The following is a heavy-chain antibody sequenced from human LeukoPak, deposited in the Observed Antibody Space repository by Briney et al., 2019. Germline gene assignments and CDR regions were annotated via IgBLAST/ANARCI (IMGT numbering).Heavy chain of an antibody. CDR3: ASRPIAAGRRYFDY. Sequence: PSETLSLTCAVYGGSFSGYYWSWIRQPPGKGLEWIGEINHSGSTNYNPSLKSRVTISVDTPKNQFSLKLSSVTAADTAVYYCASRPIAAGRRYFDYWGQGTLVTVSS. CDR1: GGSFSGYY. J-gene: IGHJ4*02. CDR2: INHSGST. D-gene: IGHD6-13*01. V-gene: IGHV4-34*01.